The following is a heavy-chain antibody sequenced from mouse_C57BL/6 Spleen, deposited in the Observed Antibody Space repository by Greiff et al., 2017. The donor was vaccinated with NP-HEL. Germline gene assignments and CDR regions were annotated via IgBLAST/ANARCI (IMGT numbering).Heavy chain of an antibody. CDR3: ARGLTGTGYYFDY. Sequence: QVQLQQPGAELVRPGSSVKLSCKASGYTFTSYWMDWVKQRPGQGLEWIGNIYPSDSETHYNQKFKDKATLTVDKSSSTAYMQLSSLTSEDSAVYYCARGLTGTGYYFDYWGQGTTLTVPS. D-gene: IGHD4-1*01. CDR1: GYTFTSYW. V-gene: IGHV1-61*01. CDR2: IYPSDSET. J-gene: IGHJ2*01.